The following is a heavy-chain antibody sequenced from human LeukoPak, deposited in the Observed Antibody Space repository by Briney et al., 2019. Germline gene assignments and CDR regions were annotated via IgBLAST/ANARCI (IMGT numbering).Heavy chain of an antibody. CDR2: ISGSSSYT. V-gene: IGHV3-11*06. Sequence: GGSLRLSCAASGFTFSDYYMSWIRQAPGKGLEWVSYISGSSSYTNYADSVKGRFTISRDNAKNSLYLQMNSLRAEDTAVYYCARYGSGNFNDYWGQGTLVTVSS. J-gene: IGHJ4*02. CDR1: GFTFSDYY. CDR3: ARYGSGNFNDY. D-gene: IGHD3-10*01.